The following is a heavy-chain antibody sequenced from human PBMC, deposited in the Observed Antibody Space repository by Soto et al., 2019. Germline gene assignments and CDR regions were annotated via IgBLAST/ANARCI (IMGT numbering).Heavy chain of an antibody. CDR2: IYSGGST. D-gene: IGHD1-26*01. J-gene: IGHJ3*02. Sequence: EVQLVESGGGLIQPGGSLRLSCAASGFTVSSNYMSWVRQAPGKGLEWVSVIYSGGSTYYADSVKGRFTISRDNSKNTLYLQMNILRAEDTAVYYCARDRGGSYYVEAFDIWGQGTMVTVSS. CDR1: GFTVSSNY. CDR3: ARDRGGSYYVEAFDI. V-gene: IGHV3-53*01.